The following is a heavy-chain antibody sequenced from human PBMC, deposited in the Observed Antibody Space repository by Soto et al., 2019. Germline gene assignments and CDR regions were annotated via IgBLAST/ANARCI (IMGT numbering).Heavy chain of an antibody. D-gene: IGHD6-19*01. CDR3: ARGGNGWLTFDY. V-gene: IGHV3-7*01. CDR2: INQDGSEK. J-gene: IGHJ4*02. CDR1: GFTFSAYW. Sequence: GGSLRLSCAASGFTFSAYWMTWVRQAPGKGLEWVANINQDGSEKYSVDSVKGRFTISRDNTKNPLFLQMNSLRAEDTAVYYCARGGNGWLTFDYWGQGTLVTVSS.